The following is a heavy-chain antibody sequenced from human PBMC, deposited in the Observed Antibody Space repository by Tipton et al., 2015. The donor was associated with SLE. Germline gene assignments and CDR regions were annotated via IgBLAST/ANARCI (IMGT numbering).Heavy chain of an antibody. V-gene: IGHV4-61*02. CDR1: GGSISSGSYY. D-gene: IGHD6-6*01. CDR3: ARVPYSSSFFDY. J-gene: IGHJ4*02. Sequence: TLSLTCTVSGGSISSGSYYWSWIRQPAGKGLEWIGRIYTSGSTNYNPSLKSRVTISVDTSKNQFSLKLSSVTAADAAVYYCARVPYSSSFFDYWGQGTLVTVSS. CDR2: IYTSGST.